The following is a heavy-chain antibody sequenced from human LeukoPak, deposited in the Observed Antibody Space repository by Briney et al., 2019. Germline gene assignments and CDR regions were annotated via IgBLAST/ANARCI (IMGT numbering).Heavy chain of an antibody. D-gene: IGHD1-26*01. CDR3: AKETFLGPRNYYYYGMDV. Sequence: GGSLRLSCAASGFAFSSYAMSWVRQAPGKGLEWVSAISGSGGSTYYADSVKGRFTISRDNSKNTLYLQMNSLRAEDTAVYYCAKETFLGPRNYYYYGMDVWGQGTTVTVSS. CDR1: GFAFSSYA. CDR2: ISGSGGST. V-gene: IGHV3-23*01. J-gene: IGHJ6*02.